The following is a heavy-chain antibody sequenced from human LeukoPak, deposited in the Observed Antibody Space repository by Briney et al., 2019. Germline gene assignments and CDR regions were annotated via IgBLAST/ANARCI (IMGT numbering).Heavy chain of an antibody. V-gene: IGHV3-9*01. CDR2: ISWNSGSI. CDR1: GFTFDDYA. D-gene: IGHD6-13*01. CDR3: AKEERQQLEGAFDI. Sequence: PGRSLRLSCAASGFTFDDYAMHWVRQAPGKGLEWVSGISWNSGSIGYADSVKGRFTISRDNAKNSLYLQMNSLRAEDTALYYCAKEERQQLEGAFDIWGQGTMVTVSS. J-gene: IGHJ3*02.